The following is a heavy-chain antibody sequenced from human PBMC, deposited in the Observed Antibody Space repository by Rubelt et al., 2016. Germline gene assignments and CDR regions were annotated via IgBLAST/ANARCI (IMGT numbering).Heavy chain of an antibody. V-gene: IGHV7-4-1*02. CDR1: GYTFTNYV. CDR2: INTNTGNP. Sequence: QVQLVQSGSELKKPGASVKVSCKTSGYTFTNYVMNWVRQAPGQGLEWIGWINTNTGNPTYAQDFTGRFVFSLDTSVSTAYLQISSLEAEDTAVYYCARWYSSTWYYFDYWGQGTLVTVSS. CDR3: ARWYSSTWYYFDY. D-gene: IGHD6-13*01. J-gene: IGHJ4*02.